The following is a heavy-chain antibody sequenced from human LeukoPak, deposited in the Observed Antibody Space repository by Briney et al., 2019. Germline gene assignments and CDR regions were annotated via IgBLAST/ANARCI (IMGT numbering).Heavy chain of an antibody. Sequence: PGGSLRLSCAASGFTFSTYAMRWVRQAPGKGLEWVSTIGRNGDTTYYADSVKGRFTISRDNAKNSLYLQMNSLRAEDTAVYYCARKVPLAIDYWGQGTLVTVSS. CDR1: GFTFSTYA. D-gene: IGHD5-12*01. CDR3: ARKVPLAIDY. J-gene: IGHJ4*02. CDR2: IGRNGDTT. V-gene: IGHV3-23*01.